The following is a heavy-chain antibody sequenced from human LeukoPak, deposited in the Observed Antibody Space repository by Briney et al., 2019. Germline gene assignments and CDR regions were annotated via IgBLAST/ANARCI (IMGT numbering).Heavy chain of an antibody. J-gene: IGHJ6*02. CDR2: IWYDGNNK. Sequence: GGSLRLSCAASGFTFSSYAMSWVRQAPGKGLEWVAVIWYDGNNKYYADSVKGQFTISRDNSKNTLYLQMNSLRAEDTAVYYCARKGAPYGMDVWGQGTTVTVSS. V-gene: IGHV3-33*08. D-gene: IGHD3-16*01. CDR3: ARKGAPYGMDV. CDR1: GFTFSSYA.